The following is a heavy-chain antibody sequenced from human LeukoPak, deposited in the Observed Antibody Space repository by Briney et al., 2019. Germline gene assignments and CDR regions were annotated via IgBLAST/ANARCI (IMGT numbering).Heavy chain of an antibody. V-gene: IGHV4-4*07. D-gene: IGHD5-12*01. CDR3: AREPTSGREPTSGRPLDY. Sequence: SETLSLTCTVSGGSISGYCWSWIRQPAGKGLEWIGRIYSSGSNNYNPSLKSRVTMSLDTSKNHLSLSLSSVTAADTAVYYCAREPTSGREPTSGRPLDYWGQGTLVTVSS. CDR2: IYSSGSN. J-gene: IGHJ4*02. CDR1: GGSISGYC.